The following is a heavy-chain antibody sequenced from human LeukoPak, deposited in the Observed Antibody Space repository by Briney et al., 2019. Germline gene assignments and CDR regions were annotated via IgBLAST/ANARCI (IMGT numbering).Heavy chain of an antibody. D-gene: IGHD2-15*01. V-gene: IGHV1-2*02. J-gene: IGHJ3*02. Sequence: ASVKVSFKGSGYTFTGYYMHWVRQAPGQGVEWMGWINTNRGGTKYAQKFQGGVTMTRDPSISTAYMELSRLRSDDTAVYYCARGGYCSGGSCYFFFDIWGQGTMVTVSS. CDR2: INTNRGGT. CDR1: GYTFTGYY. CDR3: ARGGYCSGGSCYFFFDI.